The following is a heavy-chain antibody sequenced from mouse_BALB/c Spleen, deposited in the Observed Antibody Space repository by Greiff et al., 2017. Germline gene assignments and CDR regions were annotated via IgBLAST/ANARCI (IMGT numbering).Heavy chain of an antibody. J-gene: IGHJ2*01. CDR2: IDPSDSYT. CDR1: GYTFTSYW. Sequence: VQLQQPGAELVKPGASVKLSCKASGYTFTSYWMHWVKQRPGQGLEWIGEIDPSDSYTNYNQKFKGKATLTVDKSSSTAYMQLSSLTSEDSAVYYCARPGSSGYFDYWGQGTTLTVSS. V-gene: IGHV1-69*02. CDR3: ARPGSSGYFDY. D-gene: IGHD1-1*01.